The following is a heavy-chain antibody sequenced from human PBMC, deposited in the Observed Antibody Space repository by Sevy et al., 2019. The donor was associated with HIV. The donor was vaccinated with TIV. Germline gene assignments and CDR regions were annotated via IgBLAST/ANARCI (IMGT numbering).Heavy chain of an antibody. D-gene: IGHD3-16*01. V-gene: IGHV3-9*01. CDR3: ANDYNVGGVMTLFDY. J-gene: IGHJ4*02. CDR1: GFTFDDYA. Sequence: GGSLRLSCAASGFTFDDYAMHWVRQAPGRGLEWVSGISWNSGSIGYADSVKGRFTISRDNAKNSLYLQMNSLRAEDTALYYCANDYNVGGVMTLFDYWGQRTLVTVSS. CDR2: ISWNSGSI.